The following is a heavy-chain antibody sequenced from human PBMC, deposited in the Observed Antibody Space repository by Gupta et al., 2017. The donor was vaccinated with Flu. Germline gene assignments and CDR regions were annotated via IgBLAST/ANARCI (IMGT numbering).Heavy chain of an antibody. Sequence: YGRYWMHWVRQTPGKGLVWISRINTDGSTTNYADSVKDRFTISRDNAKNTLYLQMNSLRVEDTAVYYCARVPYSGYSTFDPWGQGTLVTVSS. CDR3: ARVPYSGYSTFDP. D-gene: IGHD4-11*01. V-gene: IGHV3-74*01. CDR2: INTDGSTT. J-gene: IGHJ5*02. CDR1: YGRYW.